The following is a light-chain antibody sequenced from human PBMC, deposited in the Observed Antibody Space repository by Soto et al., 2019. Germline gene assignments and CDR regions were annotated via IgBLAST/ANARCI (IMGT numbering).Light chain of an antibody. J-gene: IGKJ1*01. CDR1: QSISSW. Sequence: IQLTQSPASLSASVGDRAPIACRASQSISSWLAWYQHKPGKAPKLLIYAASSLQTGVPSRFSGSRSGTDFALTISSLQREDFATYYCQQSDSFPRTFGQGTKVDI. V-gene: IGKV1-12*01. CDR3: QQSDSFPRT. CDR2: AAS.